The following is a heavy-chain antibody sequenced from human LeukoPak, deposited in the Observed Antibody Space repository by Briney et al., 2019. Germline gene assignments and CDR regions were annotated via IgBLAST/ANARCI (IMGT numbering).Heavy chain of an antibody. D-gene: IGHD3-22*01. CDR2: IKQDGSEK. J-gene: IGHJ3*02. V-gene: IGHV3-7*01. CDR3: ARERYDSSVGFAFDI. Sequence: GGSLRLSCAASGFTFSSYWMSWVRQAPGKGLEWVANIKQDGSEKYYVDSVKGRFTISRDNAKNSLYLQMNSLRAEDTAVYYCARERYDSSVGFAFDIWGQGTMVTVSS. CDR1: GFTFSSYW.